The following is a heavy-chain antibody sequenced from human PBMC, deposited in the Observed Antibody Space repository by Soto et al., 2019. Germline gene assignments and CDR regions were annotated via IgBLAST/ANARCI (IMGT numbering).Heavy chain of an antibody. CDR1: GGSFSGYY. CDR2: INHSGST. CDR3: ARGASMTTVTTIDY. J-gene: IGHJ4*02. D-gene: IGHD4-17*01. V-gene: IGHV4-34*01. Sequence: SETLSLTCAVYGGSFSGYYWSWIRQPPGKGLEWIGEINHSGSTNYNPSLKSRVTISVDTSKNQFSLKLSSVTAADTAVYYCARGASMTTVTTIDYWGQGTLVTVSS.